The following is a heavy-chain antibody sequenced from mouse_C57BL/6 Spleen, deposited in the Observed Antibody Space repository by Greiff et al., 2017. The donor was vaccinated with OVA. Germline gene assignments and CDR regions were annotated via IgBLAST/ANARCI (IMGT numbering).Heavy chain of an antibody. CDR3: ARTMVTTGSYWYFDV. CDR1: GYSITSGYY. J-gene: IGHJ1*03. D-gene: IGHD2-1*01. Sequence: EVQLVESGPGLVKPSQSLSLTCSVTGYSITSGYYWNWIRQFPGNKLEWMGYISYDGSNNFNPSLKNRISITRDTSKNQFFLKLNSVTTEDTATYYCARTMVTTGSYWYFDVWGTGTTVTVSS. V-gene: IGHV3-6*01. CDR2: ISYDGSN.